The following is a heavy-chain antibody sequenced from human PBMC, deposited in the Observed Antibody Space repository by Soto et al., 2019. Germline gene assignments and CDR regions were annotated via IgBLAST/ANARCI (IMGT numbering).Heavy chain of an antibody. CDR1: GYTFTSYA. Sequence: ASVKVSCKASGYTFTSYAMHWVRQAPGQRLEWMGWINAGNGNRKYSQKFQGRVTITRDTSASTAYMELSSLRSEDTAIYYCARDIAFDIWGQGTMVTVS. J-gene: IGHJ3*02. CDR2: INAGNGNR. V-gene: IGHV1-3*01. CDR3: ARDIAFDI.